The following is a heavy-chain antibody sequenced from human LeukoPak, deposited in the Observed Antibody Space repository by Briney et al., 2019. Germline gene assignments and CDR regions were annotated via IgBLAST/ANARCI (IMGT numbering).Heavy chain of an antibody. CDR1: GGSISSYY. D-gene: IGHD1-26*01. J-gene: IGHJ6*02. CDR3: ARGRSNYYGMDV. V-gene: IGHV4-59*01. Sequence: PSETLSLTCTVSGGSISSYYWSWIRQPPGKGLEWIGYIYYNGNTNYSPSLKSRVTMSVDTSKNLFSLKVSSVTAADTAVYYCARGRSNYYGMDVWGQGTTVTVSS. CDR2: IYYNGNT.